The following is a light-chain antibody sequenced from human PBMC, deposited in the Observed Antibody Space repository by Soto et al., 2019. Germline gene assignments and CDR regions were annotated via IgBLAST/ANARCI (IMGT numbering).Light chain of an antibody. CDR3: QQSYNTPS. V-gene: IGKV1-39*01. CDR2: AAS. Sequence: DIQMTQSPSSLSASVGDRVTITCRASQTISSYLNWYQQKPGKAPNLLIYAASSLQSGVPSKFSGSGSGTDFTLTISSLQPEDAATYYCQQSYNTPSFGQGTRLEIK. CDR1: QTISSY. J-gene: IGKJ5*01.